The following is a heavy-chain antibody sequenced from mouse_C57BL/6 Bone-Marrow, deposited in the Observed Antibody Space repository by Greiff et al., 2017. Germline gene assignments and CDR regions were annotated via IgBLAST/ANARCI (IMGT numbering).Heavy chain of an antibody. CDR1: GYTFTDYN. J-gene: IGHJ2*01. CDR3: GRVGSSYFDY. D-gene: IGHD1-1*01. CDR2: INPNNGGT. Sequence: EVQLQQSGPELVKPGASVKISCKASGYTFTDYNMDWVKQSPGKSLEWIGDINPNNGGTIYNEKFKGKATLTVDKSSSTAYMELRSLTSEDAAVYCCGRVGSSYFDYWGQGTTLTVST. V-gene: IGHV1-18*01.